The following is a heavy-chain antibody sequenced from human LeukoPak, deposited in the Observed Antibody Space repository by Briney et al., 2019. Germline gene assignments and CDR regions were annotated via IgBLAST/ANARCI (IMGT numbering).Heavy chain of an antibody. CDR2: ISYDGSNE. J-gene: IGHJ4*02. V-gene: IGHV3-30*03. Sequence: PGRSLRLSCAASGFTFSSYGMHWVRQAPGKGLEWVAVISYDGSNEYYADSVKGRFTISRDNSKSTLYLQMNSLRAEDTAVYYCARGDYFDYWGQGTLVTVSS. CDR3: ARGDYFDY. CDR1: GFTFSSYG.